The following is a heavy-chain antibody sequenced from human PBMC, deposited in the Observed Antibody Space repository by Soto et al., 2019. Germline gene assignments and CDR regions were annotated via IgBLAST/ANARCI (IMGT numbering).Heavy chain of an antibody. CDR3: ARFNCISSSCYEGYVDY. CDR1: GYTFTTYG. CDR2: ISTDIGNT. D-gene: IGHD2-2*01. Sequence: QVQLVQSGAEVKKPGASVKVSCKTSGYTFTTYGISWVRQAPGQGLEGMGWISTDIGNTNYAQKVQDRVTMTTDTSTSTAYMELRSLRSDDTAVYYCARFNCISSSCYEGYVDYWGQGTLVTVSS. V-gene: IGHV1-18*01. J-gene: IGHJ4*02.